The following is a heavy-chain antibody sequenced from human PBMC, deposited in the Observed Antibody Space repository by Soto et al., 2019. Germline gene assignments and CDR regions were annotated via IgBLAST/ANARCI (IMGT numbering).Heavy chain of an antibody. CDR1: GGSFSGYY. V-gene: IGHV4-34*01. CDR2: INHSGST. J-gene: IGHJ6*03. Sequence: QVQLQQWGAGLLKPSETLSLTCAVYGGSFSGYYWSWIRQPPGKGLEWIGEINHSGSTNYNPSLKSRVTISVDTSKNQFSLKLSSVTAADTAVYYCARGPYCSGGSCYSYYYYYYMDVWGKGTTVTVSS. CDR3: ARGPYCSGGSCYSYYYYYYMDV. D-gene: IGHD2-15*01.